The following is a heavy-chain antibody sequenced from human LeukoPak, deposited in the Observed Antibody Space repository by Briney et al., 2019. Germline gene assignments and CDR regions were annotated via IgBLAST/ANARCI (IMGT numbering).Heavy chain of an antibody. CDR1: GFSFSSYE. D-gene: IGHD1-26*01. V-gene: IGHV3-48*03. Sequence: GGSLRLSCAASGFSFSSYEMNWVRQAPGKGLEWVSYMSSSGGTIYYADSVKGRFTISRDNGKNSLYLQMNSLRTEDTAVYYCARGMTGSYFGHFDYWGQGTLVTVSS. J-gene: IGHJ4*02. CDR2: MSSSGGTI. CDR3: ARGMTGSYFGHFDY.